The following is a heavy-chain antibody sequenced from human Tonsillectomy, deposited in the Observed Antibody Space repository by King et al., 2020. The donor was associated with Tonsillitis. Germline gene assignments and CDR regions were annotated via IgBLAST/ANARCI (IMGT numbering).Heavy chain of an antibody. CDR3: ARGDSGGAYYYYYYMDV. Sequence: VQLQQSGPGLVQPSQTLLLTCAISGDRVSSNSAAWNWIRQSPSRGLEWLGRTYYRSKWYNYYAVSLKSRITINPDTSKNQFSLQLNSVTPEDTAVYYCARGDSGGAYYYYYYMDVWGKGTTVTVSS. CDR1: GDRVSSNSAA. V-gene: IGHV6-1*01. D-gene: IGHD2-21*02. CDR2: TYYRSKWYN. J-gene: IGHJ6*03.